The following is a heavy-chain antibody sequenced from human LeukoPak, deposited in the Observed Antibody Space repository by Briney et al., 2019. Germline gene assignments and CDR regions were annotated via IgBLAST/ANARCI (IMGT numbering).Heavy chain of an antibody. CDR1: GFTFSSYW. Sequence: GGSLRLYCAASGFTFSSYWMSWLRQASGKGLESAANIKQDGSEKSYVDSVKGRFTISRGNAKNSLYLQMNSLRAEDTAVYYCAREVSYYYGSGSYYKSNYFDYWGQGTLVTVSS. CDR3: AREVSYYYGSGSYYKSNYFDY. V-gene: IGHV3-7*01. D-gene: IGHD3-10*01. J-gene: IGHJ4*02. CDR2: IKQDGSEK.